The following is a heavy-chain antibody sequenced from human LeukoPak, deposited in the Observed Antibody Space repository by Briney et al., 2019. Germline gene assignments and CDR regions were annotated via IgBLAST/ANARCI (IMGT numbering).Heavy chain of an antibody. CDR2: FDPEDGET. J-gene: IGHJ4*02. CDR1: GYTLTELS. D-gene: IGHD3-22*01. Sequence: ASVKSSCKVSGYTLTELSMHWVRQAPGKGLEWMGGFDPEDGETIYAQKFQGRVTMTEDTSTDIAYMERSSLRSEDTAVYYCATDLLDYYDSSGAPLNYWGQGTLVTVSS. V-gene: IGHV1-24*01. CDR3: ATDLLDYYDSSGAPLNY.